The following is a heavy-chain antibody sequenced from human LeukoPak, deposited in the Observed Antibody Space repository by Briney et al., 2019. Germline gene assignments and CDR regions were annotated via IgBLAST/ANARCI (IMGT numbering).Heavy chain of an antibody. CDR1: GYTLTELS. D-gene: IGHD2-2*01. J-gene: IGHJ3*02. Sequence: ASVTVSCKVSGYTLTELSMHWVRQAPGKGLEWTGGFDPEDGETIYAQKFQGRVTMTEDTSTDTAYMELSSLRSEDTAVYYCATWGGIVVVWGIEDAFDIWGQGTMVTVSS. CDR2: FDPEDGET. CDR3: ATWGGIVVVWGIEDAFDI. V-gene: IGHV1-24*01.